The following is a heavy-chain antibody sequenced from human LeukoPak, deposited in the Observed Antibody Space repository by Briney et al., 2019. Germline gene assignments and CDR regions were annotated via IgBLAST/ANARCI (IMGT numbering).Heavy chain of an antibody. J-gene: IGHJ6*02. D-gene: IGHD2-15*01. Sequence: ASVTVSCKASGYTFTSYDINWVRQAPGQGLEWMGWMNPNSGNTGYAQKFQGRVTMTRNTSISTAYMELSSLRSEDTAVYYCASMGYCSGGSCYPYYYYGMDVWGQGTTVTVS. CDR3: ASMGYCSGGSCYPYYYYGMDV. CDR1: GYTFTSYD. V-gene: IGHV1-8*01. CDR2: MNPNSGNT.